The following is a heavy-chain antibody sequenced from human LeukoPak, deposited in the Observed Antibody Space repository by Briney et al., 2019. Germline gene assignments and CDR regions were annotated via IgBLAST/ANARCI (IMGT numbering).Heavy chain of an antibody. CDR3: ARDALYYYDSSGNPLAFDI. D-gene: IGHD3-22*01. Sequence: PSETLSLTCTVSGGSISSGSYYWSWIRQPAGKGLEWIGRIYTSGSTNYNPSLKSRVTISVDTSKNQFSLKLSSVTAADTAVYYCARDALYYYDSSGNPLAFDIWGQGTMVTVSS. V-gene: IGHV4-61*02. J-gene: IGHJ3*02. CDR1: GGSISSGSYY. CDR2: IYTSGST.